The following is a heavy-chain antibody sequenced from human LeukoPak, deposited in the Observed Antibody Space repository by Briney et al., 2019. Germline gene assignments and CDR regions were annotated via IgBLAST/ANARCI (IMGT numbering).Heavy chain of an antibody. CDR2: IYYRGST. CDR3: ARDRSPGDGAFDI. CDR1: GGSISSSSYY. V-gene: IGHV4-39*07. Sequence: PSETLSLTCTVSGGSISSSSYYWGWIRQPPGRGLEWIASIYYRGSTHYNPSLASLKSRVTISGDTSKNQFSLKLSSVTAADTAVYYCARDRSPGDGAFDIWGQGTMVTVSS. J-gene: IGHJ3*02. D-gene: IGHD7-27*01.